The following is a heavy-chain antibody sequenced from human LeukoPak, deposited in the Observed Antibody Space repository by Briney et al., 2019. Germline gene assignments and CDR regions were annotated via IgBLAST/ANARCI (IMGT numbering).Heavy chain of an antibody. V-gene: IGHV1-3*01. CDR2: INAGNGNT. J-gene: IGHJ4*02. CDR1: GYTFTSYA. D-gene: IGHD5-24*01. CDR3: ARGGRRVEMATIFDY. Sequence: GASVKVSCKASGYTFTSYAMHWVRQAPGQRLEWMGWINAGNGNTKYSQKFQGRVTLTRDTSASTAYMELSSLRSEGTAVYYCARGGRRVEMATIFDYWGQGTLVTVSS.